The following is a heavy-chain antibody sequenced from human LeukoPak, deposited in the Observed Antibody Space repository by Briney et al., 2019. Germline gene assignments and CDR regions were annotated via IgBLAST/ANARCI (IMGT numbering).Heavy chain of an antibody. CDR3: ARARGTAMVSLDY. CDR2: IYYSGST. CDR1: GVSISSYY. D-gene: IGHD5-18*01. J-gene: IGHJ4*02. Sequence: SETLSLTCTVSGVSISSYYWSWIRQPPGKGLEWIGYIYYSGSTNYNPPLKSRVTISVDTSKNQFSLKLSSVTAADTAVYYCARARGTAMVSLDYWGQGTLVTVSS. V-gene: IGHV4-59*01.